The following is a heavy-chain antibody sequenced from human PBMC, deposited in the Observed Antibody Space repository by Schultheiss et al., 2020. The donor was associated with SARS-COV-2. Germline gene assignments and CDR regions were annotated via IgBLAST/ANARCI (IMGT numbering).Heavy chain of an antibody. CDR2: IYYSGST. V-gene: IGHV4-59*12. J-gene: IGHJ6*02. CDR3: ARGRTRAFAVVKNGMDV. Sequence: ETLSLTCAVYGGSFSGYYWSWIRQPPGKGLEWIGYIYYSGSTNYNPSLKSRVTISVDTSKNQFSLNLTSVTAADTAVYYCARGRTRAFAVVKNGMDVWGQGTTVTVSS. D-gene: IGHD3-3*01. CDR1: GGSFSGYY.